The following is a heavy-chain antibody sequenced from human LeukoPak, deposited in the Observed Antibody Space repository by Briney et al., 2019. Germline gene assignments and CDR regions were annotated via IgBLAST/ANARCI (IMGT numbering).Heavy chain of an antibody. Sequence: PGGSLRLSCAASGFTFSSYGMHWVRQAPGKGLEWVAVISYDGSNKYYADSVKGRFTISRDNSKSTLYLQMNSLRAEDTAVYYCARPDCSGGSCYWVWLDYWGQGTLVTVSS. D-gene: IGHD2-15*01. V-gene: IGHV3-30*03. J-gene: IGHJ4*02. CDR3: ARPDCSGGSCYWVWLDY. CDR2: ISYDGSNK. CDR1: GFTFSSYG.